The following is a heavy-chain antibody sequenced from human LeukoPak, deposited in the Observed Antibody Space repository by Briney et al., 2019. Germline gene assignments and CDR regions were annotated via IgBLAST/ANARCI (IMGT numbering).Heavy chain of an antibody. V-gene: IGHV4-34*01. Sequence: SETLSLTCAVYGGSFSGYYWSWIRQPPGKGLEWIGEIDHSGSTNYNPSLKSRVTISVDTSKNQFSLKLSSVTAADTAVYYRARGGSYGSGSWGQGTLVTVSS. J-gene: IGHJ4*02. CDR1: GGSFSGYY. CDR2: IDHSGST. CDR3: ARGGSYGSGS. D-gene: IGHD3-10*01.